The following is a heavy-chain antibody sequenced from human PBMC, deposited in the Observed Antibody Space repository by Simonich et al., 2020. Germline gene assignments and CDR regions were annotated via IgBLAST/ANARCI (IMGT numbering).Heavy chain of an antibody. CDR1: GFTFRSYG. CDR2: IWYDGSKK. V-gene: IGHV3-33*01. D-gene: IGHD2-15*01. CDR3: ARDRYCSGSSCYYFDY. Sequence: QVQLVESGGGVVQPGRSLRLSCAASGFTFRSYGMHWVRQAPGKGLEWVAVIWYDGSKKYYADAVKGRFTISRDNSKNTLYLQMNSLSAEDTAVYYCARDRYCSGSSCYYFDYWGQGTLVTVTS. J-gene: IGHJ4*02.